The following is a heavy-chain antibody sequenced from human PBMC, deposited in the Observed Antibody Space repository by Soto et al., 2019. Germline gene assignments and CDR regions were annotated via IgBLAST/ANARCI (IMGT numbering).Heavy chain of an antibody. Sequence: GGSLRLSCAASGFTFSSYSMNWVRQAPGKGLEWVSSISSSSSYIYYADSVKGRFTISRDNAKNSLYLQMNSLRAEDTAVYYCARDFDEGGNLAYWGQGTLVTVSS. D-gene: IGHD2-15*01. CDR3: ARDFDEGGNLAY. CDR1: GFTFSSYS. CDR2: ISSSSSYI. J-gene: IGHJ4*02. V-gene: IGHV3-21*01.